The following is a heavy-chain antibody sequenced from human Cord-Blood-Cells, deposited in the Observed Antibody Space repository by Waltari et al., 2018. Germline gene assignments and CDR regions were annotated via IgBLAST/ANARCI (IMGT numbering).Heavy chain of an antibody. D-gene: IGHD1-1*01. CDR2: IYSGGST. CDR1: GFTVSSTY. Sequence: EVQLVETGGGLIQPGGSLRLSCAASGFTVSSTYMSWVRQAPGKGLEWVSVIYSGGSTYYADSVKGRFTISRDNSENTLYLQMNSLRAEDTAVYYCAREGERGAFDIWGQGTMVTVSS. CDR3: AREGERGAFDI. V-gene: IGHV3-53*02. J-gene: IGHJ3*02.